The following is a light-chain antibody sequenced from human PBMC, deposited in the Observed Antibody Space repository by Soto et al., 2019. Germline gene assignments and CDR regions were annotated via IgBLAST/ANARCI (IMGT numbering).Light chain of an antibody. V-gene: IGKV1-5*01. Sequence: DIQMTQSPSTLSASVGDRVTITCRASQSISSWLAWYQQKPGKAPKLLIYDASTLERGVPSRFSGTGSGTEFTLTISSLQPEDFATYYCQQSYSTPFTFGPGTKVDI. CDR3: QQSYSTPFT. CDR1: QSISSW. CDR2: DAS. J-gene: IGKJ3*01.